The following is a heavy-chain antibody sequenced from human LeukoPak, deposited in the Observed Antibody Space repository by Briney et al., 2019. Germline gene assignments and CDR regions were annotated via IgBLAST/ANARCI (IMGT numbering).Heavy chain of an antibody. J-gene: IGHJ3*02. CDR2: ISSSSGYI. Sequence: TGGSLRLSCAASGFTFSSYSMNWVRQATGKGLEWVSSISSSSGYIYYADSVKGRFTISRDNAKNSLYLQMNSLRAEDTALYYCARFYGTKELLHFGAFDIWGQGTMVTVSS. CDR3: ARFYGTKELLHFGAFDI. V-gene: IGHV3-21*04. D-gene: IGHD1-26*01. CDR1: GFTFSSYS.